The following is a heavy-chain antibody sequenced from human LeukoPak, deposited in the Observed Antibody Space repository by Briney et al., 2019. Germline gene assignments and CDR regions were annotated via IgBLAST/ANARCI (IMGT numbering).Heavy chain of an antibody. D-gene: IGHD6-13*01. Sequence: GGSLRLSCAGSGFIFSDFWMNWVRQAPGKGLEWVSSISSSSSYIYYADSVKGRFTISRDNAKTSLYLQMNSLRAEDTAVYYCASDRIAAAGTIYYYYYGMDVWGQGTTVTVSS. V-gene: IGHV3-21*01. CDR1: GFIFSDFW. CDR3: ASDRIAAAGTIYYYYYGMDV. CDR2: ISSSSSYI. J-gene: IGHJ6*02.